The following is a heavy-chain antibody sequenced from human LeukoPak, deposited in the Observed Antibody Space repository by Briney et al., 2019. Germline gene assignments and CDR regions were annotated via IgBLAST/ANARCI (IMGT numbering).Heavy chain of an antibody. D-gene: IGHD3-22*01. CDR1: GFTFSSYA. CDR2: IIGSGVSK. CDR3: AKSITMIVVTYYFDY. V-gene: IGHV3-23*01. J-gene: IGHJ4*02. Sequence: GGALRLSCAASGFTFSSYAMSWGRQAPGKGLGGVSAIIGSGVSKYYADSVKGRFTISRDNSKNTLYLQMNSLRAEDTAVYYCAKSITMIVVTYYFDYWGQGTLVTVSS.